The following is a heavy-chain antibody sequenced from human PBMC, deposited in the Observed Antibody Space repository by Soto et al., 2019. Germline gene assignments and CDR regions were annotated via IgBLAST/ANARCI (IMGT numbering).Heavy chain of an antibody. CDR3: ARDGYYDSNYYYGMDV. V-gene: IGHV1-24*01. Sequence: ASVKVSCKVSGYTLTELSMHWVRQAPGKGLEWMGWINAENGKTIYAQKLQGRVTMTTDTSTSTAYMELRSLRSDDTAVYYCARDGYYDSNYYYGMDVWGQGTTVTVSS. J-gene: IGHJ6*02. CDR1: GYTLTELS. CDR2: INAENGKT. D-gene: IGHD3-22*01.